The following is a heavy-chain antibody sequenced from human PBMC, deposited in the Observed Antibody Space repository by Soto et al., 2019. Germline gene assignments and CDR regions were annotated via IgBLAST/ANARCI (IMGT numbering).Heavy chain of an antibody. CDR3: ARDRYCTNGVCYTDNWFDP. J-gene: IGHJ5*02. V-gene: IGHV1-69*13. CDR1: GGTFSSYA. CDR2: IIPIFGTV. Sequence: GASVKVSFKASGGTFSSYAISWVRQAPGQGLEWMGGIIPIFGTVNYAQKFQGRVTITADESTSTAYMELSSLRSEDTAVYYCARDRYCTNGVCYTDNWFDPWGQGTLVTVSS. D-gene: IGHD2-8*01.